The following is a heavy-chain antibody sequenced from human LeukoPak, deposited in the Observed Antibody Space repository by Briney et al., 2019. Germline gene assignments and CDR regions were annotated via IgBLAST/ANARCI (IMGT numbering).Heavy chain of an antibody. CDR2: IIPILGIA. J-gene: IGHJ4*02. D-gene: IGHD5-12*01. Sequence: GSSVKVSCKASGGTFSSYAISWVRQAPGQGLEWMGRIIPILGIANYAQKFQGRVTITADKSTSTAYMELSSLRSEDTAVYYCASDPYSGYDSTAFDYWGEGTLVTVSS. CDR3: ASDPYSGYDSTAFDY. V-gene: IGHV1-69*04. CDR1: GGTFSSYA.